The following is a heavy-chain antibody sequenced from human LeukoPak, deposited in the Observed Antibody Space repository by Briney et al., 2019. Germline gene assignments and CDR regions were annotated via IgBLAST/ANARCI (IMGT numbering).Heavy chain of an antibody. V-gene: IGHV4-39*07. CDR3: ERDSQLAGENFDY. J-gene: IGHJ4*02. D-gene: IGHD6-19*01. CDR1: GVSISSSSYY. CDR2: IYYSGST. Sequence: SETLSLTCTVSGVSISSSSYYWGWIRQPPGKGLEWIGSIYYSGSTYNNPPLKSRVTISVDTSKNQFSLKLSSVTAADTAVYYCERDSQLAGENFDYWGQGTLVTVSS.